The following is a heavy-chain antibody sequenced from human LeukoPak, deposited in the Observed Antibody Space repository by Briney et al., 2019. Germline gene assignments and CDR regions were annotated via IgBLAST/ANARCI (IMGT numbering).Heavy chain of an antibody. D-gene: IGHD3-9*01. Sequence: GGSLRLSCAASGFTFSSYAMHWVRQAPGKGLEWVAVISYDGSNKYYADSVKGRFTISRDNSKNSLYLQMNSLRAEDTAVYYCARGVVRYFDYWGQGALVTVSS. CDR1: GFTFSSYA. CDR3: ARGVVRYFDY. V-gene: IGHV3-30-3*01. CDR2: ISYDGSNK. J-gene: IGHJ4*02.